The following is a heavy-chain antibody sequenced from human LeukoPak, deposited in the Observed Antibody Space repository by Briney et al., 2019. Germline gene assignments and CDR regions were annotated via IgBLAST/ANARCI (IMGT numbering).Heavy chain of an antibody. D-gene: IGHD3-3*01. CDR2: ISGSGGST. Sequence: PGGSLRLSCAASGFTFSSYAMSWVRQAPGKGLEWVSAISGSGGSTYYADSVKGRFTISRDNSKNTLYLQMNSLRAEDTAVYYCAKQKRFLEWLLSTPSPTYFDYWGQGTLVTVSS. V-gene: IGHV3-23*01. CDR1: GFTFSSYA. J-gene: IGHJ4*02. CDR3: AKQKRFLEWLLSTPSPTYFDY.